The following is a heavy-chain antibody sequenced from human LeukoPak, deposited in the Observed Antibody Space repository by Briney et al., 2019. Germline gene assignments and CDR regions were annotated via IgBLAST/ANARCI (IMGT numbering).Heavy chain of an antibody. J-gene: IGHJ4*02. CDR2: INTDGSST. D-gene: IGHD6-19*01. CDR1: GFTFSSYW. V-gene: IGHV3-74*01. Sequence: TGGSLRLSCAASGFTFSSYWMHWVRQAPGKGLVWVSRINTDGSSTNYADSVKGRFTISRDNSKNTLYLQMNSLRAEDTAVYYCARVNGYSSGWYSYWGQGTLVTVSS. CDR3: ARVNGYSSGWYSY.